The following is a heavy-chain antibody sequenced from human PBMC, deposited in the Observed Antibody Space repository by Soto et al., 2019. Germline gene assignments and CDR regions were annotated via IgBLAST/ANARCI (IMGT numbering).Heavy chain of an antibody. CDR2: INPNSGGT. CDR1: GYTFTGYY. CDR3: ARDMPAYDHYGMDV. J-gene: IGHJ6*02. Sequence: ASVKVSCKASGYTFTGYYMHWVRQAPGQGLEWMGWINPNSGGTNYAQKFQGRVTMTRDTSISTAYMELSRLRSDDTAVYYCARDMPAYDHYGMDVWGQGTTVTVSS. D-gene: IGHD3-3*01. V-gene: IGHV1-2*02.